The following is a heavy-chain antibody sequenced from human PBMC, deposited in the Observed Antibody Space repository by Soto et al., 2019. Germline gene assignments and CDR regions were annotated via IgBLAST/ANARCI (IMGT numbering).Heavy chain of an antibody. D-gene: IGHD2-2*01. CDR2: ISLYSDGT. J-gene: IGHJ5*02. V-gene: IGHV1-18*01. CDR1: GYTFSNYG. Sequence: ASVKVSCKTSGYTFSNYGITWVRQAPGQPLEWLGWISLYSDGTNYAQKFQGRVSMTTDTSTTTVYMELRSLRSDDTAVYYCARVVPGAEAWFGPWGQGTQVTVSS. CDR3: ARVVPGAEAWFGP.